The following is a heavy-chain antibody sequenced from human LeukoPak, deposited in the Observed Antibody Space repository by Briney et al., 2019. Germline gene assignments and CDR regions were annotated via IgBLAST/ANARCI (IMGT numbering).Heavy chain of an antibody. Sequence: PGGSLRPSCAASGFSFRNYWMGWVRQAPGKGLEWVANTKPDGSAEYYADSVRGRFTASRDNANNLLYLQMNRRRAEDTAVYYCARDGGLHTNFDYWGQGTLLTVSS. D-gene: IGHD2-15*01. J-gene: IGHJ4*02. CDR3: ARDGGLHTNFDY. CDR1: GFSFRNYW. CDR2: TKPDGSAE. V-gene: IGHV3-7*01.